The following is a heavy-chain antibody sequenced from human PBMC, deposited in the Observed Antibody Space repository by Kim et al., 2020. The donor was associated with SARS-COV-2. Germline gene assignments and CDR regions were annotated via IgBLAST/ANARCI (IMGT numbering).Heavy chain of an antibody. J-gene: IGHJ4*01. Sequence: GGSLRLSCAASGFTFSSYAMHWVRQAPGKGLEWVAVISYDGSNKYYVDSVKGRFTISRDNSKNTLYLQMNSLRAEDTAVYYCARATNDYGDYSEDFDYWG. CDR2: ISYDGSNK. CDR3: ARATNDYGDYSEDFDY. V-gene: IGHV3-30*04. CDR1: GFTFSSYA. D-gene: IGHD4-17*01.